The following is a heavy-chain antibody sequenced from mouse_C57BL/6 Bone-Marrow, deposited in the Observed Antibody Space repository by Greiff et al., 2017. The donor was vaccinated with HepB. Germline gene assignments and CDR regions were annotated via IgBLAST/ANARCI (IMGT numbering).Heavy chain of an antibody. Sequence: QVQLKESGAELVRPGTSVKESYKTSGYAFTNYLIEWVKQRPGQGLEWIGVINPGSGGTNYNEKFKGKATLTADKSSSTAYMQLSSLTSEDSAVYFCARGEAHATLYAMDYRRSGASVTAFS. CDR1: GYAFTNYL. CDR2: INPGSGGT. CDR3: ARGEAHATLYAMDY. J-gene: IGHJ4*01. D-gene: IGHD3-2*02. V-gene: IGHV1-54*01.